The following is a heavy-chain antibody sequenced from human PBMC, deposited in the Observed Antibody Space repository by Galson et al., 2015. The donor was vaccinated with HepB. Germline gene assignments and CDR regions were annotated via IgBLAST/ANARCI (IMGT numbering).Heavy chain of an antibody. D-gene: IGHD2-2*01. CDR2: IYTSGST. V-gene: IGHV4-61*02. Sequence: TLSLTCTVSGGSISIGSYYWSWIRQPAGKGLEWIGRIYTSGSTNYNPSLKSRVTMSVDTSKNQFSLKLSSVTAADTAVYYCARAGGDIVVVPAADAFDIWGQGTMVTVSS. J-gene: IGHJ3*02. CDR1: GGSISIGSYY. CDR3: ARAGGDIVVVPAADAFDI.